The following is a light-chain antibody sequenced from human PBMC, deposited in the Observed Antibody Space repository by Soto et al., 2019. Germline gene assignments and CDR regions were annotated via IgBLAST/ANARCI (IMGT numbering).Light chain of an antibody. CDR3: SSYTTTSTAV. CDR1: SSDIGAYNY. J-gene: IGLJ7*01. V-gene: IGLV2-14*01. CDR2: EVS. Sequence: QSALTQPASESGSPGQSITISCTGTSSDIGAYNYVSWYQQYPGKAPKLMIYEVSNRPSGVSNRFSGSKSGNTASLTISGLQAEDEADYYCSSYTTTSTAVFGGGTQLTVL.